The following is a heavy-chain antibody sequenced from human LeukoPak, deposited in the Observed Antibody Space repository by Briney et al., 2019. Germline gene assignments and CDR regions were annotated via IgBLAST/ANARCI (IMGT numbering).Heavy chain of an antibody. D-gene: IGHD3-10*01. CDR1: GGSISSGSYY. CDR2: IYTSGST. Sequence: SETLSLTCTVSGGSISSGSYYWSWIRQPAGKGLEWIGHIYTSGSTNYNPSLKSRVTISVDTSKNQFSLKLSSVTAADTAVYYCARKTLGRFGELFVYWGQGTLVTVAS. CDR3: ARKTLGRFGELFVY. V-gene: IGHV4-61*09. J-gene: IGHJ4*02.